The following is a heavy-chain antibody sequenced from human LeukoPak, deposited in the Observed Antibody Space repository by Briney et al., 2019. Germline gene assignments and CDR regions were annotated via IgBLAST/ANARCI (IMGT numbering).Heavy chain of an antibody. CDR1: GFTFSSYS. CDR3: ASYAGYSSSWYTPSPFDY. Sequence: GGSLRLSCAASGFTFSSYSMNWVRQAPGKGLEWVSSISSSSSYIYYADSVKGRFTISRDNSKNTLYLQMNSLRAEDTAVYYCASYAGYSSSWYTPSPFDYWGQGTLVTVSS. D-gene: IGHD6-13*01. V-gene: IGHV3-21*04. J-gene: IGHJ4*02. CDR2: ISSSSSYI.